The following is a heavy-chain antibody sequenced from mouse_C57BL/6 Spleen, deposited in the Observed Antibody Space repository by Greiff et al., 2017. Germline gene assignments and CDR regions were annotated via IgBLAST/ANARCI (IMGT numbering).Heavy chain of an antibody. CDR2: IYPGDGDT. V-gene: IGHV1-80*01. CDR3: ARKGDSNYFYAMDY. Sequence: QVQLQQSGAELVKPGASVKISCKASGYAFSSYWMNWVKQRPGKGLEWIGQIYPGDGDTNYNGKFKGKATLTADKSSSTAYMQLSSLTSEDSAVYFCARKGDSNYFYAMDYWGQGTSVTVSS. D-gene: IGHD2-5*01. CDR1: GYAFSSYW. J-gene: IGHJ4*01.